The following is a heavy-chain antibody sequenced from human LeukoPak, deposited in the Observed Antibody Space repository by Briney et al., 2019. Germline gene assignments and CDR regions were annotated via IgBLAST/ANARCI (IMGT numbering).Heavy chain of an antibody. CDR1: GGTFSSYA. V-gene: IGHV1-69*04. J-gene: IGHJ4*02. D-gene: IGHD3-10*01. CDR3: ARSSGPNTHFDY. Sequence: SVKVSCKASGGTFSSYAISWVRQAPGQGPEWMGRIIPIFGIANYAQKFQGRVTITADKSTSTAYMELSSLRSEDTAVYYCARSSGPNTHFDYWGQGTLVTVSS. CDR2: IIPIFGIA.